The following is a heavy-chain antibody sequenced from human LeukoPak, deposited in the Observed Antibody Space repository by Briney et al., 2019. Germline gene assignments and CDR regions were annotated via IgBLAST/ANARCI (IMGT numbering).Heavy chain of an antibody. CDR1: GFIFSSYW. Sequence: PGGPLRLSCAAAGFIFSSYWMHWVRQPPGKGLVWVARINSDGSSTSYADSVKGRFTISRDNAKNTLYLQMNRLRAEDTAVYYCAREPYDSSGYYSYYFDYWGQGTLVTVSS. V-gene: IGHV3-74*01. CDR3: AREPYDSSGYYSYYFDY. CDR2: INSDGSST. J-gene: IGHJ4*02. D-gene: IGHD3-22*01.